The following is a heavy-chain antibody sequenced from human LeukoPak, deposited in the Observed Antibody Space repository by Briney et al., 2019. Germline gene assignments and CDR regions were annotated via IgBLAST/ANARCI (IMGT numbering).Heavy chain of an antibody. CDR3: ARGPGRSVTTSRYFQL. CDR2: IIHSGST. V-gene: IGHV4-34*01. J-gene: IGHJ1*01. CDR1: GGSFSGYY. D-gene: IGHD4-17*01. Sequence: PSETLSLTCAVYGGSFSGYYWSWIRQPPGKGLEWIGEIIHSGSTNYTPSPKSRVTISVDTSKNQFSLKLYSVTAADTAVYYCARGPGRSVTTSRYFQLWGQGTLVTVSS.